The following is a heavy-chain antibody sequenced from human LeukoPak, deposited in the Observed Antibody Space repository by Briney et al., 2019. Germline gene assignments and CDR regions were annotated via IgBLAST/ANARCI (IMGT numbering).Heavy chain of an antibody. V-gene: IGHV1-69*05. J-gene: IGHJ4*02. D-gene: IGHD6-6*01. CDR1: GYTFTSYD. CDR3: ARVQSSSSSFASFDY. CDR2: IIPIFGTA. Sequence: GASVKVSCKASGYTFTSYDINWVRQATGQGLEWMGGIIPIFGTANYAQKFQGRVTITTDESTSTAYMELSSLRSEDTAVYYCARVQSSSSSFASFDYWGQGTLVTVSS.